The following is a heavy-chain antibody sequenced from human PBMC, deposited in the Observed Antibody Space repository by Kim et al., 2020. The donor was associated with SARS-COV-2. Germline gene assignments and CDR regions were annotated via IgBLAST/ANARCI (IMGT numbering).Heavy chain of an antibody. J-gene: IGHJ6*03. CDR2: IIPIFGTA. Sequence: SVKVSCKASGGTFSSYAISWVRQAPGQGLEWMGGIIPIFGTANYAQKFQGRVTITADESTSTAYMELSSLRSEDTAVYYCARTGTIPLVEPYYMDVWGKGTTVTVSS. D-gene: IGHD1-7*01. CDR1: GGTFSSYA. CDR3: ARTGTIPLVEPYYMDV. V-gene: IGHV1-69*13.